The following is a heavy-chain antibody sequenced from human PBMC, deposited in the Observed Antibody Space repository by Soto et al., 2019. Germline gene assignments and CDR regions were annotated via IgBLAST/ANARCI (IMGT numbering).Heavy chain of an antibody. CDR2: ISDGPDGA. D-gene: IGHD1-1*01. CDR1: GFTFSSFA. CDR3: AKGGIGTAPGLDS. V-gene: IGHV3-23*01. J-gene: IGHJ4*02. Sequence: EVQLLESGGGLIQPGGSLRLSCAASGFTFSSFAMTWVRQAPGKGLQWISSISDGPDGAYYAASVKGRFTISRDNSKNTLSLQMDSLRPDDTARYYCAKGGIGTAPGLDSWGQGTLVTVSS.